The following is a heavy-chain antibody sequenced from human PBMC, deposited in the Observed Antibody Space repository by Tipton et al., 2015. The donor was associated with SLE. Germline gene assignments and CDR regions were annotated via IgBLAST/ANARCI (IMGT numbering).Heavy chain of an antibody. D-gene: IGHD6-19*01. V-gene: IGHV4-61*02. J-gene: IGHJ3*01. Sequence: TLSLTCTVSGGSISIGNYYWNWIRQPAGKTLEWIGRIYTGGSTNYNPSLMSRVTISVDTSKLQISLKMTSVTASDTAVYYCARLHRVVVADPDGFDVWGHGTMVTVSS. CDR2: IYTGGST. CDR3: ARLHRVVVADPDGFDV. CDR1: GGSISIGNYY.